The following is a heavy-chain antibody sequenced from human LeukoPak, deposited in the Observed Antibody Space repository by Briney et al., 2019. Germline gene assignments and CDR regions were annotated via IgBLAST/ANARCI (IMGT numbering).Heavy chain of an antibody. V-gene: IGHV3-21*04. Sequence: GGSLRLSCAASGFTFSSYNMTWVRQAPGRGLEWVSSITSSSSYIYYADSVKGRFTISRDNAKNTLYLQMNSLRAEDTAVYYCAKDLPFDYWGQGTLVTVSS. J-gene: IGHJ4*02. CDR2: ITSSSSYI. CDR3: AKDLPFDY. CDR1: GFTFSSYN.